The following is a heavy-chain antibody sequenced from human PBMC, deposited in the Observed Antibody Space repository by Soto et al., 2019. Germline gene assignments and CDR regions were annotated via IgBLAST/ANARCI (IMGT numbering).Heavy chain of an antibody. CDR2: ISSDGTNQ. D-gene: IGHD6-6*01. CDR1: GFTFSTYA. J-gene: IGHJ5*02. V-gene: IGHV3-30-3*01. Sequence: GGSLRLSCAASGFTFSTYAIHWVRQAPGKGLEWVAVISSDGTNQYYVDSVKGRFTISRDNAKNSLYLQMNSLRAEDTAVYYCAREYSSSSDWFDPWGQGTLVTVSS. CDR3: AREYSSSSDWFDP.